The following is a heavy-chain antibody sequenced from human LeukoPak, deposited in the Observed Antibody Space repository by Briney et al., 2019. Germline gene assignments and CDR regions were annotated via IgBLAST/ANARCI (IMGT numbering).Heavy chain of an antibody. CDR3: ARGGGMTTVTRGEYFQH. CDR1: GFTVSSNY. V-gene: IGHV3-66*02. Sequence: PGGSLRLSCAASGFTVSSNYMSWVRQAPGKGLEWVSVIYSGGSTYYADSVKGRFTISRDNSKNTLYLQMNSPRAEDTAVYYCARGGGMTTVTRGEYFQHWGQGTLVTVSS. CDR2: IYSGGST. J-gene: IGHJ1*01. D-gene: IGHD4-17*01.